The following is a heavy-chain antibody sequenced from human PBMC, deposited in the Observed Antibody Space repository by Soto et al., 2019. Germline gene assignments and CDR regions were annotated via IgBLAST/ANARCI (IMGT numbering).Heavy chain of an antibody. Sequence: GGSLRLSFAASGFTFSSYAMSWVRQAPGKGLEWVSAISGSGVSTYYADSVKGRFTISRDNSKNTLYLQMNSLRAEDTAVYYCAKSPGMYYYDSSGYYHYDYWGQGT. CDR3: AKSPGMYYYDSSGYYHYDY. CDR2: ISGSGVST. J-gene: IGHJ4*02. D-gene: IGHD3-22*01. V-gene: IGHV3-23*01. CDR1: GFTFSSYA.